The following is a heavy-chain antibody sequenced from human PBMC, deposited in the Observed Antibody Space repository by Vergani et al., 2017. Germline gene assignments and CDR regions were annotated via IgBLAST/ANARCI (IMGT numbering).Heavy chain of an antibody. Sequence: QVQLVQSGAEVKKPGASVKVSCKASGYTFTGYYMHWVRQAPGQGLEWMGWINPNSGGTNYAQTFQGRVTMTRDTSISTAYMELSRLRSDDTAVYYCARGQWLPTLSFDYWGQGTLVTVSS. D-gene: IGHD6-19*01. J-gene: IGHJ4*02. CDR2: INPNSGGT. CDR3: ARGQWLPTLSFDY. V-gene: IGHV1-2*02. CDR1: GYTFTGYY.